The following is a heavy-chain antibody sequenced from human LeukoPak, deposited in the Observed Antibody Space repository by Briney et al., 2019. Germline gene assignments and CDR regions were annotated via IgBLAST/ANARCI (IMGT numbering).Heavy chain of an antibody. Sequence: GGSLRLSCAASGFTSSNYGMHWVRQAPGKGLEWVAFIRYDGSNKYYADSVKGRFTISRDNSKNTLYLQMNSLRAEDTAVYYCAKGYCSSTSCYGLDYWGQGTLVTVSS. CDR3: AKGYCSSTSCYGLDY. CDR1: GFTSSNYG. CDR2: IRYDGSNK. V-gene: IGHV3-30*02. D-gene: IGHD2-2*01. J-gene: IGHJ4*02.